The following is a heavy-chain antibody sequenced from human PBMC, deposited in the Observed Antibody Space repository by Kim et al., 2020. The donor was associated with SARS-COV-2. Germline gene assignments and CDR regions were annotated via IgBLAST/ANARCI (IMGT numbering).Heavy chain of an antibody. CDR2: K. Sequence: KNYADHVKGRFTISRDNSKNTLYLQMNSLGAEDTAVYYCARDKGLGRYFDYWGQGTLVTVSS. V-gene: IGHV3-33*01. CDR3: ARDKGLGRYFDY. J-gene: IGHJ4*02. D-gene: IGHD6-19*01.